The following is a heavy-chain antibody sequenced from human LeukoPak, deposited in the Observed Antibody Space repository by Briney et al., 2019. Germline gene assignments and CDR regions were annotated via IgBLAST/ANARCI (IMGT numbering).Heavy chain of an antibody. CDR2: IYYSGST. J-gene: IGHJ4*02. V-gene: IGHV4-59*01. D-gene: IGHD3-3*01. CDR1: GGSISSYY. Sequence: SSETLSLTCTVSGGSISSYYWSWIRQPPGKGLEWIGYIYYSGSTNYNPSLKSRVTISVDPSKNQFSLKLSSVTAADTAVYYCARVAGYFGVVDYWGQGTLVTVSS. CDR3: ARVAGYFGVVDY.